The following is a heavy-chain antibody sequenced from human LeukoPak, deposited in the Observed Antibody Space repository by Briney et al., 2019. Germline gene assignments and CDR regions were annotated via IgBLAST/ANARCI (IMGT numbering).Heavy chain of an antibody. Sequence: PGGSLRLSCAASGFTFGSYAMSWVRQAPGRGLEWVSVINAPSVTTYYADSVKGRFTISRDNAKNSLYLQMNSLRAEDTAVYYCARDEAIAAAVPDYWGQGTLVTVSS. CDR1: GFTFGSYA. D-gene: IGHD6-13*01. V-gene: IGHV3-23*01. J-gene: IGHJ4*02. CDR2: INAPSVTT. CDR3: ARDEAIAAAVPDY.